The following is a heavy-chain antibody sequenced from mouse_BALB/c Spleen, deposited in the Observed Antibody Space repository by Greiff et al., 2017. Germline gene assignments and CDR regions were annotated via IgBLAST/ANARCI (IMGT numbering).Heavy chain of an antibody. CDR2: IDPENGNT. Sequence: DVQLQQSGAELVRPGALVKLSCKASGFNIKDYYMHWVKQRPEQGLEWIGWIDPENGNTIYDPKFQGKASITADTSSNTAYLQLSSLTSEDTAVYYCARWLLRAMDYWGQGTSVTVSS. D-gene: IGHD2-3*01. V-gene: IGHV14-1*02. CDR1: GFNIKDYY. J-gene: IGHJ4*01. CDR3: ARWLLRAMDY.